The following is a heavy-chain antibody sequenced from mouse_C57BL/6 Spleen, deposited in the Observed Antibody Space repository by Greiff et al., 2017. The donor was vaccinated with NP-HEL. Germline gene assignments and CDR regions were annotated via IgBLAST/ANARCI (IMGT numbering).Heavy chain of an antibody. CDR1: GFSLTSYA. V-gene: IGHV2-9-1*01. CDR2: IWTGGGT. J-gene: IGHJ2*01. D-gene: IGHD2-3*01. CDR3: ARMAYDGYYPYFDY. Sequence: VHLVESGPGLVAPSQSLSITCTVSGFSLTSYAISWVRQPPGKGLEWLGVIWTGGGTNYNSALKSRLSISKDNSKSQVFLKMNSLQTDDTARYYCARMAYDGYYPYFDYWGQGTTLTVSS.